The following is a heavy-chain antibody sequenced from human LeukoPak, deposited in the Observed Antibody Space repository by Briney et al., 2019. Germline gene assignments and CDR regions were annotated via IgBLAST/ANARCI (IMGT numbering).Heavy chain of an antibody. D-gene: IGHD6-19*01. V-gene: IGHV3-30*04. Sequence: GGSLRLSCAASGFTFSAYAMHWVRQAPGKGLEWVAAISYDGSNKNYADSVKGRFTISRDNSKNTLYLQMNSLRAEDTAVYYCARGVRIAVAGYIDYWGQGTLVTVSS. CDR2: ISYDGSNK. J-gene: IGHJ4*02. CDR1: GFTFSAYA. CDR3: ARGVRIAVAGYIDY.